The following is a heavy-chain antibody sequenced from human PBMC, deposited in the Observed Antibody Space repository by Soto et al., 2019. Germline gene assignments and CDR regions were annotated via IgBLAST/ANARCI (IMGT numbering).Heavy chain of an antibody. Sequence: GSLSLSCAASGFTFSSYGMHCVRQAPGKGLEWVAVIWYDGSNKYYADSVKGRFTISRDNSKNTLYLQMNSLRAEDTAVYYCARPGSEGYFDYWGQGTLVTVSS. V-gene: IGHV3-33*01. CDR2: IWYDGSNK. CDR3: ARPGSEGYFDY. J-gene: IGHJ4*02. CDR1: GFTFSSYG.